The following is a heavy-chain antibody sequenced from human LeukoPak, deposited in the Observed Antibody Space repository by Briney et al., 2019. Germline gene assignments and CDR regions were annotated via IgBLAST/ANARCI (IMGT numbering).Heavy chain of an antibody. J-gene: IGHJ4*02. D-gene: IGHD2-15*01. Sequence: PSETLSLTCTVSGGSISSYYWSWIREPPGKGLDWIGYIYYSGSTNYNPSLKSRVTISVDTSKNQFSLKLSSVTAADTAVYYCARECRASSCSNLWGQGTLVTVSS. CDR3: ARECRASSCSNL. CDR1: GGSISSYY. V-gene: IGHV4-59*01. CDR2: IYYSGST.